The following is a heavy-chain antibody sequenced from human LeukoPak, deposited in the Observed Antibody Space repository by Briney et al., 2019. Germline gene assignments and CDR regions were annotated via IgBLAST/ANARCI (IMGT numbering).Heavy chain of an antibody. V-gene: IGHV3-48*03. D-gene: IGHD4-17*01. CDR3: AREYGDYAQHSYYLDV. Sequence: GGSLRLSFAASGFTFSTYEMNWVRQAPGKGLGGVSYISTSASTIYYADSVKGRFTISRDNAKNSMHLQMNNLRAEDSAIYYCAREYGDYAQHSYYLDVWGKGTTVTVSS. CDR2: ISTSASTI. J-gene: IGHJ6*03. CDR1: GFTFSTYE.